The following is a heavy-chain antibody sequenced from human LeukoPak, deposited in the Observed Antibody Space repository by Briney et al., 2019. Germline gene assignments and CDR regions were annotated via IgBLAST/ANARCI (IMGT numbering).Heavy chain of an antibody. J-gene: IGHJ5*02. V-gene: IGHV3-30*18. CDR3: AKDYYDSSGWFDP. Sequence: GGSLRLSCAASGFTFSSYGMHWVRQAPGKGLEWVAVISYDGSNKYYADSVKGRFTISRDNSKNTLYLQMNSLRAEDTAVYYCAKDYYDSSGWFDPWGQGTLVTVSS. CDR1: GFTFSSYG. D-gene: IGHD3-22*01. CDR2: ISYDGSNK.